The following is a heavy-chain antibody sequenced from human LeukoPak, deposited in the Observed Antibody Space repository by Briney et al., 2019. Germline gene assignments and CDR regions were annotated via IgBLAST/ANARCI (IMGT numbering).Heavy chain of an antibody. Sequence: KPSETLPLTCTVSGGSLSSYYFSWIRQSPGKGLEWIAYINYSGSASYNPSLKSRVTMSVDTSKQFSLSLSSVTAADTAVYYCARHNYDDYVFDIWGQGTKVTVSS. D-gene: IGHD4-17*01. J-gene: IGHJ3*02. V-gene: IGHV4-59*08. CDR1: GGSLSSYY. CDR3: ARHNYDDYVFDI. CDR2: INYSGSA.